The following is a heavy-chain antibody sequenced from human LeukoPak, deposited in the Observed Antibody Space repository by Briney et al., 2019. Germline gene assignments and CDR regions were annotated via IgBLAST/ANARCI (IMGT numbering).Heavy chain of an antibody. J-gene: IGHJ6*03. CDR2: INHSGST. CDR1: GGSFSGYY. CDR3: ARHVEMATIHSHYYYYMDV. D-gene: IGHD5-24*01. V-gene: IGHV4-34*01. Sequence: PSETLSLTCAVYGGSFSGYYWSWIRQPPGKRLEWIGEINHSGSTNYNPSLKSGVTISVDTSKNQFSLKLSSVTAADTAVYYCARHVEMATIHSHYYYYMDVWGKGTTVTISS.